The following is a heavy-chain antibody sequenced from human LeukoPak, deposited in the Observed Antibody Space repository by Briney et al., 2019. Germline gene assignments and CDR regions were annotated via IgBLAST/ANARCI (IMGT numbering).Heavy chain of an antibody. D-gene: IGHD6-6*01. CDR3: ARHRAYSSSSPFDY. CDR1: GGSISSLY. V-gene: IGHV4-59*08. Sequence: SETPSLTCSVSGGSISSLYWSWIRQPPGKGLEWIGYIYYTGSTNYNPSLKSRVTMSVDMSKNQFSLRLSSVTAADTAVYYCARHRAYSSSSPFDYWGQGTLVTVSS. J-gene: IGHJ4*02. CDR2: IYYTGST.